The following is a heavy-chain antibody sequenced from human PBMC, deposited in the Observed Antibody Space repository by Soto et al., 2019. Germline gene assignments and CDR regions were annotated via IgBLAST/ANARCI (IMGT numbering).Heavy chain of an antibody. Sequence: QVQMQESGPGLVKPSETLSLPCTVSGDSVRNQYWSWIRRPPGRGLEWIGYIYRSGSTKYNPSLKSLLTISVDTSKNQFSLKLSSVTAADTAVYYCARTLDYGHMDVWGKGTTVTVSS. V-gene: IGHV4-4*09. CDR3: ARTLDYGHMDV. J-gene: IGHJ6*03. CDR1: GDSVRNQY. CDR2: IYRSGST. D-gene: IGHD3-16*01.